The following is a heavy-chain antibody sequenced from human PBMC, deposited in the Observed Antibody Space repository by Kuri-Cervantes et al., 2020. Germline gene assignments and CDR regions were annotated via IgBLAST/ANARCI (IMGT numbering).Heavy chain of an antibody. CDR1: GFTFSDYY. CDR2: ISSSSSTI. CDR3: ARGIVSGSYGEFDP. Sequence: GESLKISCAASGFTFSDYYINWIRQAPGRGLEWVSYISSSSSTIYYADSVKGRFTISRDNAKNSLYLQMDSLRDEDTAVYYCARGIVSGSYGEFDPWGQGTLVTVSS. D-gene: IGHD1-26*01. V-gene: IGHV3-11*04. J-gene: IGHJ5*02.